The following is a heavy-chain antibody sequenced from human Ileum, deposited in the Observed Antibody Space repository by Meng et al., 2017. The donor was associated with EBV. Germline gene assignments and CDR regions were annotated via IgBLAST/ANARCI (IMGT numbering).Heavy chain of an antibody. D-gene: IGHD3-10*01. CDR2: IYHSGST. J-gene: IGHJ4*02. CDR1: CASIGSSYW. V-gene: IGHV4-4*02. CDR3: ARGRRFGSGRYALDY. Sequence: QGHVQASAPGLVKPSGTLSLFCASSCASIGSSYWWTWVRQHTEKGLEWIGEIYHSGSTNYNPSLKSRLTLSVDKSKSQFSLELISVTAADTAVYYCARGRRFGSGRYALDYWGQGTLVTVSS.